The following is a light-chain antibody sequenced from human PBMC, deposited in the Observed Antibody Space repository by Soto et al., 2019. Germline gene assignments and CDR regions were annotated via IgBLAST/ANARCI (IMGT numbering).Light chain of an antibody. J-gene: IGKJ3*01. CDR3: QQLNIFPPLFT. CDR1: QGIRSY. Sequence: DIQLTQSPFFLSASVGDRVTITCRASQGIRSYLAWYQQRPGKAPELLIYGASTLRTGVASRFSGSGSGTEFTLTISSLQLEDLATYFCQQLNIFPPLFTFGPGTKVDIK. V-gene: IGKV1-9*01. CDR2: GAS.